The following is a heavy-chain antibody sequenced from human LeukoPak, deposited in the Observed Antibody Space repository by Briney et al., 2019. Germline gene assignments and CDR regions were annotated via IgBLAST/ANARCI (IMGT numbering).Heavy chain of an antibody. CDR2: ICGNGGST. D-gene: IGHD6-13*01. J-gene: IGHJ4*02. V-gene: IGHV3-64D*09. CDR3: VKGDRSRWYYFDY. CDR1: GFTFSSYA. Sequence: GGSLRLSCSASGFTFSSYAMHWVRQAPGKGLEYVSAICGNGGSTYYADSVKGRFTISRDNSKNTLYLQMSSLRAEDTAVYYCVKGDRSRWYYFDYWGQGTLVTVSS.